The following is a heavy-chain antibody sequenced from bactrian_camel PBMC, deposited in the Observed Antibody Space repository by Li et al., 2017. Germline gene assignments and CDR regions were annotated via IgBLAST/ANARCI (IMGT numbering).Heavy chain of an antibody. V-gene: IGHV3S53*01. CDR1: GYAHFPLLC. J-gene: IGHJ6*01. Sequence: VESGGDSVQMGGSLRLSCTVRGYAHFPLLCLGWFRQVPGREPEGVALIDKSGRTTYADSVKGRFTISNDNVKAPLYLQMNNLKPDDTAMYYCAADPADRTFCSLRSSFGTWGQGTQVTVS. D-gene: IGHD2*01. CDR3: AADPADRTFCSLRSSFGT. CDR2: IDKSGRT.